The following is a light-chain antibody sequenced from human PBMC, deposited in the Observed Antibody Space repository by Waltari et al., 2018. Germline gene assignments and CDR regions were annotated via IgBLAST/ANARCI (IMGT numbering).Light chain of an antibody. CDR3: LQHYSYRT. V-gene: IGKV1-17*01. Sequence: DIQMTQSPSSLSASVGERVPITCRASQGIGNYLGWYQQKPGKAPKRLIYDASSLQSGVPSRFSGSGSGTEFTLTISSLQPEDFATYYCLQHYSYRTFGQGTKVEIK. CDR2: DAS. J-gene: IGKJ1*01. CDR1: QGIGNY.